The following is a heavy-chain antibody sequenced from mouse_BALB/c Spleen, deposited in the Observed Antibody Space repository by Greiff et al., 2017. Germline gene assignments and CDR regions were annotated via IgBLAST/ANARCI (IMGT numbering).Heavy chain of an antibody. CDR2: ISSGSSTI. J-gene: IGHJ4*01. Sequence: EVQLVESGGGLVQPGGSRKLSCAASGFTFSSFGMHWVRQAPEKGLEWVAYISSGSSTIYYADTVKGRFTISRDNPKNTLFLQMTSLRSEDTAMYYCASRGKIGDMDDWGQGTSVTVSS. V-gene: IGHV5-17*02. CDR3: ASRGKIGDMDD. CDR1: GFTFSSFG. D-gene: IGHD3-1*01.